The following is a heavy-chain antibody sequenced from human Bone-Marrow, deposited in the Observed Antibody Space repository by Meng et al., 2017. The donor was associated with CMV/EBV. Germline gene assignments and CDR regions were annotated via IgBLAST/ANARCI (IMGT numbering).Heavy chain of an antibody. CDR1: TFRRYT. D-gene: IGHD6-6*01. Sequence: TFRRYTIRWVRQAPGQGLEWKGRIIPILGIANYAQKFQGRVTITADKSTSTVYMELSSLRSEDTAVYYCARPMDSSSGGGGYHFDYWGQGTLVTVSS. CDR2: IIPILGIA. V-gene: IGHV1-69*02. J-gene: IGHJ4*02. CDR3: ARPMDSSSGGGGYHFDY.